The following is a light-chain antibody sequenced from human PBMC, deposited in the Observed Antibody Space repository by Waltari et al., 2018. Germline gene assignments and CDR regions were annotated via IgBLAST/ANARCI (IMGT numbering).Light chain of an antibody. V-gene: IGLV1-44*01. Sequence: QSVLTQPPSASGTPGQRVTTSCSGSSSNIGSNGVDWYQQLPGTAPNLLIYSNSQRPSGVPDRCSGFKSGISASLAISGLQSDDEADYYCAVWDDSLNGWVFGGGTKLTVL. CDR2: SNS. CDR3: AVWDDSLNGWV. J-gene: IGLJ3*02. CDR1: SSNIGSNG.